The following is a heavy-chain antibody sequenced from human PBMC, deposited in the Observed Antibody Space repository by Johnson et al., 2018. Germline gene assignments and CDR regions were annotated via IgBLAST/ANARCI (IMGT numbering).Heavy chain of an antibody. V-gene: IGHV3-23*01. CDR2: ISGSGGST. CDR1: GFTFSSYA. D-gene: IGHD3/OR15-3a*01. CDR3: AKTWTPLLTLDAFDI. J-gene: IGHJ3*02. Sequence: EVQLLETGGGLVQXGGSXRLXCAASGFTFSSYAMSWVRQAPGKGLEWVSAISGSGGSTYYADSVKGRFPISRDNSKHTLYLQMNSLRAEDTAVYYCAKTWTPLLTLDAFDIWGQGTMVTVSS.